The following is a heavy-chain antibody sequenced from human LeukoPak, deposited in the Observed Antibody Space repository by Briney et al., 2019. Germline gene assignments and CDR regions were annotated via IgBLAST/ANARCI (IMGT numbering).Heavy chain of an antibody. CDR1: DYTFTSYG. Sequence: ASVKVSCKASDYTFTSYGISWVRQAPGQGLEWMGWISAYNGNTNYAQKLQGRVTMTTDTSTSTAYMELRSLRSDDTAVYYCARDRYYDIPLDYWGQGTLVTVSS. CDR2: ISAYNGNT. V-gene: IGHV1-18*01. J-gene: IGHJ4*02. D-gene: IGHD3-22*01. CDR3: ARDRYYDIPLDY.